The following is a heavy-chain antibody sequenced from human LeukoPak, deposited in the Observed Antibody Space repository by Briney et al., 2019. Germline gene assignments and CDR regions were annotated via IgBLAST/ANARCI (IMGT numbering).Heavy chain of an antibody. CDR3: ARDGNRAVGAFDI. Sequence: GGSLRLSCAASGFTFSSYEMNWVRQAPGKGLEWVSYISSSGSTIYYADSVKGRFTISRDNAKNSLYLQMNSLRAEDTAVYYCARDGNRAVGAFDIGGQGTMVTVSS. CDR2: ISSSGSTI. V-gene: IGHV3-48*03. D-gene: IGHD1-14*01. J-gene: IGHJ3*02. CDR1: GFTFSSYE.